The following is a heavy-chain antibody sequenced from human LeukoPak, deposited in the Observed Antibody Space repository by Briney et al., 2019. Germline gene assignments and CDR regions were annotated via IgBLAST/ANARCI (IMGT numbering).Heavy chain of an antibody. CDR2: MNPNSGNT. CDR1: GYTFTSYD. D-gene: IGHD3-10*01. V-gene: IGHV1-8*01. Sequence: ASVKVSCRASGYTFTSYDINWVRQATGQGLEWMGWMNPNSGNTGYAQKFQGRVTMTRNTSISTAYMELSSLRSEDTAVYYCARGAWFGDQTGTYYCYYGMDVWGQGTTVTVSS. J-gene: IGHJ6*02. CDR3: ARGAWFGDQTGTYYCYYGMDV.